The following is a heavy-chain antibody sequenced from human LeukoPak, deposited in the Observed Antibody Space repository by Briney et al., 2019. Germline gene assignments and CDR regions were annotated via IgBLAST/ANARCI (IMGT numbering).Heavy chain of an antibody. CDR2: INHSGST. CDR1: GGSFSGYY. Sequence: SETLSLTCAVYGGSFSGYYWSWIRQPPGKGLEWIREINHSGSTNYNPSLKSRVTISVDTSKNQFSLKLSSVTAADMAVYYCARGGPHIVVVPAISYYYYMDVWGKGTTVTVSS. J-gene: IGHJ6*03. D-gene: IGHD2-2*01. CDR3: ARGGPHIVVVPAISYYYYMDV. V-gene: IGHV4-34*01.